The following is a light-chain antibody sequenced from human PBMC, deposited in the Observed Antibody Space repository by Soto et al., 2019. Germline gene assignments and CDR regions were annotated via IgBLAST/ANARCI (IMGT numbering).Light chain of an antibody. J-gene: IGLJ2*01. CDR3: SSYAGSNNVI. CDR2: EVN. V-gene: IGLV2-8*01. Sequence: QSVLTQPPSASGSPGQSITISCTGTSSDVGGHDYVSWYQQHPGEAPKLMIYEVNKRPSGVPDRFSGSKSGNTASLTVSGLQAEDEAEYFCSSYAGSNNVIFGGGTKVTVL. CDR1: SSDVGGHDY.